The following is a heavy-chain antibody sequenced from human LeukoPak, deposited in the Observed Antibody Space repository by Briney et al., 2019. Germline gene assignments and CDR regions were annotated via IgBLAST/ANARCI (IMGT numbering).Heavy chain of an antibody. CDR1: GGTFSSYA. Sequence: ASVKVSCKASGGTFSSYAISWVRQAPGQGLEWMGGIIPIFGTANYAQKFQGRVTITADESTSTAYMELSSLRSEDTAVYYCATTSDRYSYGPGYYYYGMDVWGKGTTVTVSS. CDR3: ATTSDRYSYGPGYYYYGMDV. V-gene: IGHV1-69*13. CDR2: IIPIFGTA. J-gene: IGHJ6*04. D-gene: IGHD5-18*01.